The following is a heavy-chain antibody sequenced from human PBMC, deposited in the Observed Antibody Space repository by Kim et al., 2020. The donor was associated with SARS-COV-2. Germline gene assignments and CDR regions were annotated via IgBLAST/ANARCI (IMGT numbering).Heavy chain of an antibody. J-gene: IGHJ4*02. CDR2: ISNNGDNT. CDR3: TKDSGWXADC. D-gene: IGHD3-10*01. Sequence: GGSLRLSCAASGFTVGNYGMSWVRQAPGKGLEWVSGISNNGDNTYYRDSVKGRFTISRDNSMNTLYLEMNSLRAEDTAVYYCTKDSGWXADCWGQGTLVTVSS. CDR1: GFTVGNYG. V-gene: IGHV3-23*01.